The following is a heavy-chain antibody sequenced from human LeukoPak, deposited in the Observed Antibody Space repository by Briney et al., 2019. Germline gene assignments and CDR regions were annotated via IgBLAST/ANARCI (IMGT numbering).Heavy chain of an antibody. CDR1: GFTFRSHA. CDR3: VKDYQVGNSPAFGDC. J-gene: IGHJ4*02. D-gene: IGHD2-21*01. CDR2: LIENGATT. V-gene: IGHV3-23*01. Sequence: GGSLRLSCAASGFTFRSHAMSWVLQAPGYGLQFVSGLIENGATTYYADSVKGRFTISRDNSRSTVYLQMTSLRAEDTAVYYCVKDYQVGNSPAFGDCWGQGTLLTVSS.